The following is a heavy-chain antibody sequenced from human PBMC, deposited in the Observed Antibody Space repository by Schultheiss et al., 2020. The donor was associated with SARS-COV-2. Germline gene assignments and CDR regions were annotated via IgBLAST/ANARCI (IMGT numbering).Heavy chain of an antibody. CDR1: GGSISSSSYY. CDR2: IYYSGST. V-gene: IGHV4-39*07. Sequence: GSLRLSCTVSGGSISSSSYYWGWIRQPPGKGLEWIGYIYYSGSTYYNPSLKSRVTISEDTSKNQFSLNLRSVTAADTAVYYCARITRGTDKCSSTSCRRGWFDPWGQGTLVTVSS. CDR3: ARITRGTDKCSSTSCRRGWFDP. J-gene: IGHJ5*02. D-gene: IGHD2-2*01.